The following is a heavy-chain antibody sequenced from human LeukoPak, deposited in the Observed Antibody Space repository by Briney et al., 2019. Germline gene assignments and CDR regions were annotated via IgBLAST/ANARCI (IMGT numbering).Heavy chain of an antibody. CDR2: IYYSGSP. CDR3: ARYGGLSLSTPDY. J-gene: IGHJ4*02. CDR1: GGSISSSSYY. D-gene: IGHD3-16*01. Sequence: SETLSLTCTVSGGSISSSSYYWGWIRQPPGKGLEWIGSIYYSGSPYYNPSLKSRVTISVDTSKNQFSLKLSSVTAADTAVYYCARYGGLSLSTPDYWGQGTLVTVSS. V-gene: IGHV4-39*07.